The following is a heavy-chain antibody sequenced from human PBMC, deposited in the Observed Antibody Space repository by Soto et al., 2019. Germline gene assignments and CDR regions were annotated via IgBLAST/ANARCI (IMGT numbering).Heavy chain of an antibody. CDR1: EFTFSTYP. CDR3: ARPIPRWSYHYGMDV. Sequence: QVLLVESGGGVVQPGRSLRLSCAASEFTFSTYPMHWVRQAPGKGLEWVALISFDGKNEYYADSVKGRFTIARDNSRNMVYLEMNGLRPDDTATYFCARPIPRWSYHYGMDVWGHGTTVTVS. V-gene: IGHV3-30*04. D-gene: IGHD2-15*01. CDR2: ISFDGKNE. J-gene: IGHJ6*02.